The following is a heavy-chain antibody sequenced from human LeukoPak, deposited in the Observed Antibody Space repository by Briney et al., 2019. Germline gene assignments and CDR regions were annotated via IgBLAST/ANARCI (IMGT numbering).Heavy chain of an antibody. J-gene: IGHJ5*02. CDR2: INLSGGTT. Sequence: ASVKVSCKASGYTFTSYYMHWVRQAPGQGLEWMGIINLSGGTTYYAQKFQGRVTMTNDMSTSTVYMELSSLRSEDTAVYYCARDFGYNWKANWLDPWGQGTLVTVSS. CDR3: ARDFGYNWKANWLDP. CDR1: GYTFTSYY. D-gene: IGHD1-1*01. V-gene: IGHV1-46*01.